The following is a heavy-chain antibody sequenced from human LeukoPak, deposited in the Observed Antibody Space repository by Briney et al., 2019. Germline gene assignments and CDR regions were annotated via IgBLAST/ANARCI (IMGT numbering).Heavy chain of an antibody. CDR2: LASDESNK. V-gene: IGHV3-74*01. CDR3: ARDAGWGRLDS. D-gene: IGHD3-16*01. J-gene: IGHJ4*02. CDR1: GFTFNNYW. Sequence: GGSLRLSCAASGFTFNNYWMSWVRQAPGKGLMWVSRLASDESNKIYADSVKGRFLISRDNAKNTLYLQMNSLRVEDTGFYYCARDAGWGRLDSWGQGALVTVSS.